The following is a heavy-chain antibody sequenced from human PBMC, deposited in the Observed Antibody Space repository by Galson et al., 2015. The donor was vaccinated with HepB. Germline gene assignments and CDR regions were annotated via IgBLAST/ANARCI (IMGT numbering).Heavy chain of an antibody. V-gene: IGHV3-64D*06. CDR3: AHGPHDAFDI. Sequence: SLRLSCAASGFTFSSYAMHWVRQAPGKGLEYVSAISSNGGSTYYADSVKGRFTISRDNSKNTLYLQMSSLRAEDTAVYYCAHGPHDAFDIWGQGTMVTVSS. J-gene: IGHJ3*02. CDR2: ISSNGGST. CDR1: GFTFSSYA.